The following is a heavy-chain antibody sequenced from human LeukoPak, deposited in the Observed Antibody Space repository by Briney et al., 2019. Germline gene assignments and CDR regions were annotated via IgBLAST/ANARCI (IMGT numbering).Heavy chain of an antibody. D-gene: IGHD2-2*01. CDR3: ARDSDIVVVPAAISFDP. Sequence: APVKVSCKASGYTFTSYGISWVRQAPGQGLEWMGWISAYNGNTNYAQKLQGRVTMTTDTSTSTAYMELRSLRSDDTAVYYCARDSDIVVVPAAISFDPWGQGTLVTVSS. CDR1: GYTFTSYG. V-gene: IGHV1-18*01. J-gene: IGHJ5*02. CDR2: ISAYNGNT.